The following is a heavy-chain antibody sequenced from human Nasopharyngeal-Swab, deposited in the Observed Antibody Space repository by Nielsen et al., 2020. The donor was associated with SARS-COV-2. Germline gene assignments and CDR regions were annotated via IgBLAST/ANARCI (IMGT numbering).Heavy chain of an antibody. CDR3: VREFEATGATYLHY. D-gene: IGHD1-26*01. CDR1: GFAFTDYS. Sequence: GESLKISCAASGFAFTDYSMDWVRQAPGKGLEWVSYITSSSSTRYYADSVKGRFTVSRDNAKNSLYLRMSSLRDDDTAVYYCVREFEATGATYLHYWGLGTLVTVSS. J-gene: IGHJ4*02. CDR2: ITSSSSTR. V-gene: IGHV3-48*02.